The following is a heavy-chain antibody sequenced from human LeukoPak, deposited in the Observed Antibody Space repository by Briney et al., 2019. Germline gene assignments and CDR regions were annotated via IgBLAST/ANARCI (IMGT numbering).Heavy chain of an antibody. Sequence: GGSLRLSCEASGFSFSSYWMSWVRQAPGKGPEWVANIKQDESEKYSVDSVKGRFTISRDNSKNTLYLQMNSLRAEDTAVYYCARDRWYYYDSSDYYHDAFDIWGQGTMVTVSS. D-gene: IGHD3-22*01. J-gene: IGHJ3*02. CDR3: ARDRWYYYDSSDYYHDAFDI. CDR2: IKQDESEK. CDR1: GFSFSSYW. V-gene: IGHV3-7*01.